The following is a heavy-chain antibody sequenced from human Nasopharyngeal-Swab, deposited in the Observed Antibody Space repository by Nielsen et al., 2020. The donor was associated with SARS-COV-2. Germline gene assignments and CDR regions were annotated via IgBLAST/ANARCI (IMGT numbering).Heavy chain of an antibody. Sequence: GESLKISCAASGFTFSAYAMHWVRQVPGEGLEWVGFTRIKAFGETPEYAMSVKGRFTISRDDSKSIAYLQMDSLKIDDTGVYYCARSGRAATKTRYFDYWGQGTLVTVSS. CDR2: TRIKAFGETP. J-gene: IGHJ4*02. V-gene: IGHV3-49*04. D-gene: IGHD2-15*01. CDR3: ARSGRAATKTRYFDY. CDR1: GFTFSAYA.